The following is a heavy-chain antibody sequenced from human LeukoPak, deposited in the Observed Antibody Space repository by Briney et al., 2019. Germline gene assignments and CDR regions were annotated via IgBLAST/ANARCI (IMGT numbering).Heavy chain of an antibody. V-gene: IGHV3-20*04. D-gene: IGHD3-3*01. J-gene: IGHJ6*03. Sequence: PGGSLRLSCAASGFTFDDYGMSWVRQAPGRGLEWVSGINWNGGSTGYADSVKGRFTISRDNAKNSPYLQMNSLRAEDTALYYCARVGITLIGVVTRGGFYYYMDVWGKGTTVTVSS. CDR3: ARVGITLIGVVTRGGFYYYMDV. CDR2: INWNGGST. CDR1: GFTFDDYG.